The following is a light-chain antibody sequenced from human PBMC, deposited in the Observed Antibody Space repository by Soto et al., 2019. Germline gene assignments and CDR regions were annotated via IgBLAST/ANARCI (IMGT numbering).Light chain of an antibody. CDR2: EDN. Sequence: NFMLAQPHSVSESLGKTVTISCTRSSGSIVSNYVQWYQQRPGSAPTTVIYEDNQRPSGVPDRFSGSIDSSSNSASLTISGLKPEDEADYYCQSSQDDFWVFGGGTKLTVL. CDR3: QSSQDDFWV. V-gene: IGLV6-57*04. J-gene: IGLJ3*02. CDR1: SGSIVSNY.